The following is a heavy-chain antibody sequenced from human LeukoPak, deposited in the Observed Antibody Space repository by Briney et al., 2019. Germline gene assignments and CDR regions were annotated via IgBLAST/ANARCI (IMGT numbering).Heavy chain of an antibody. V-gene: IGHV3-30*02. Sequence: GGSLRLSCAASGFTFSSYGMHWVRQAPAKGLEWVAFIRYDGSNKYYADSVKGRFTISRDNSKNTLYLQMNSLRAEDTAVYYCAKKAVVPAAPFDPWGQGTLVTVSS. CDR2: IRYDGSNK. CDR3: AKKAVVPAAPFDP. D-gene: IGHD2-2*01. CDR1: GFTFSSYG. J-gene: IGHJ5*02.